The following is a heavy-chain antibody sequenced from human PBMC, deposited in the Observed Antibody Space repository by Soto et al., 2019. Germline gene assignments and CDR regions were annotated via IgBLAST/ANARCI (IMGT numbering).Heavy chain of an antibody. CDR3: ARSLFKPNTSPRYCSGGSCYYPKRFDP. CDR1: GGTFSSYA. J-gene: IGHJ5*02. Sequence: ASVKVSCKASGGTFSSYAISWVRQAPGQGLEWMGGIIPIFGTANYAQKFQGRVTITADKSTSTAYMELSSLRSEDTAVYYCARSLFKPNTSPRYCSGGSCYYPKRFDPWGQGPLGTVS. D-gene: IGHD2-15*01. CDR2: IIPIFGTA. V-gene: IGHV1-69*06.